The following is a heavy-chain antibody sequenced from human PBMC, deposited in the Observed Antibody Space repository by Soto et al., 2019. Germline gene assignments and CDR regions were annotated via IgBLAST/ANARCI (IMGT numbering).Heavy chain of an antibody. CDR1: GGSISSGGYY. CDR2: IYYSGST. D-gene: IGHD2-15*01. Sequence: PSETLSLTCTVSGGSISSGGYYWSWIRQHPGKGLEWIGYIYYSGSTYYNPSLKSRVTISVDTSKNQFSLKLSSVTAADTAVYYCARGYWQLNNWFDPWGQGTLVTVSS. J-gene: IGHJ5*02. V-gene: IGHV4-31*03. CDR3: ARGYWQLNNWFDP.